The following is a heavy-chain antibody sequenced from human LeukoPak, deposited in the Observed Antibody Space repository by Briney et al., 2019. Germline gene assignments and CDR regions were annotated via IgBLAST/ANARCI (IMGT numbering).Heavy chain of an antibody. CDR3: ARDWRHRYFDL. Sequence: SETLSLTCTVSGGSISSYYWSWIRQPPGKGLEWIGYTYNSGSPNYNPSLKSRVTISVDASKNQFSLKLSSVTAADTAVYYCARDWRHRYFDLWGRGTLVTVSS. D-gene: IGHD1-1*01. CDR1: GGSISSYY. V-gene: IGHV4-59*12. CDR2: TYNSGSP. J-gene: IGHJ2*01.